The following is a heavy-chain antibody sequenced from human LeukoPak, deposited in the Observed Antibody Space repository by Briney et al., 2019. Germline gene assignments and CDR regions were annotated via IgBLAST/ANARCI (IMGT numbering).Heavy chain of an antibody. J-gene: IGHJ6*03. D-gene: IGHD2-21*02. Sequence: SQTLSLTCAISGDSVSSNSAAWNWIRQSPSRGLEWLGRTYYRSKWYNDYAVSVKSRITINPDTSKNQFSLQLNSVTPEDTAVYYCARANPDCGGDCYSNYYYYYMDVWGKGTTVTVSS. CDR1: GDSVSSNSAA. CDR3: ARANPDCGGDCYSNYYYYYMDV. CDR2: TYYRSKWYN. V-gene: IGHV6-1*01.